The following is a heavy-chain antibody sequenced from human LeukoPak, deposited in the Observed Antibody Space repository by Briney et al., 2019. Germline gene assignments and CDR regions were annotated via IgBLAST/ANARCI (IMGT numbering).Heavy chain of an antibody. V-gene: IGHV4-59*08. D-gene: IGHD4-17*01. CDR3: ARLQPSSGDYTGGWFDP. Sequence: SETRSLTCNVSGGSISSYYWSWIRQPPGKGLEWNGYIYYSGSTNYNPSLKSRVTISVDTSKTQFSLTLSSVTAADTAVYYCARLQPSSGDYTGGWFDPWGQGTLVTVSS. J-gene: IGHJ5*02. CDR2: IYYSGST. CDR1: GGSISSYY.